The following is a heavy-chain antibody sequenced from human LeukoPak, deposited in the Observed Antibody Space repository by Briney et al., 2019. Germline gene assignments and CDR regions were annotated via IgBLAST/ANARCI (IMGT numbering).Heavy chain of an antibody. CDR1: GGTFSSYA. V-gene: IGHV1-24*01. CDR2: FDPEDGET. Sequence: ASVKVSCKASGGTFSSYAISWVRQAPGQGLEWMGGFDPEDGETIYAQKFQGRVTMTEDTSTDTAYMELSSLRSEDTAVYYCATDLRRWLHIFDYWGQGTLVTVSS. CDR3: ATDLRRWLHIFDY. J-gene: IGHJ4*02. D-gene: IGHD5-24*01.